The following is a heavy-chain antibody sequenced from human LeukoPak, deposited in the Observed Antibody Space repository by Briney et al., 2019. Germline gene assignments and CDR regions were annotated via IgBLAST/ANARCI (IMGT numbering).Heavy chain of an antibody. CDR2: IYYSGST. CDR1: GGSINSHY. V-gene: IGHV4-59*08. CDR3: VRRDNTGWNYFDC. J-gene: IGHJ4*02. Sequence: PSETLSLTCTVSGGSINSHYWSCIRQSPGKGLEWIGDIYYSGSTKYNPSLKSRVTISVDTPKNDLSLRLTSVLAADTAIYYCVRRDNTGWNYFDCWGQGILVTVSS. D-gene: IGHD6-19*01.